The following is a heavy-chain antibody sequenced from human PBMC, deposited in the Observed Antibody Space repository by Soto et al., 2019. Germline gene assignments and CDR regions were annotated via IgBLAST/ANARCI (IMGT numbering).Heavy chain of an antibody. CDR2: ISNSGGET. V-gene: IGHV3-23*01. CDR3: AKSGAALFYYYMDV. J-gene: IGHJ6*03. CDR1: EFSFNDFA. D-gene: IGHD5-12*01. Sequence: GGSLRLSCAASEFSFNDFAMSWVRQAPGRGLEWVSSISNSGGETNYADSVKGRFTVTRDNSKKILYLQMNSLLAEDTAIYYCAKSGAALFYYYMDVRGKGTMVTVSS.